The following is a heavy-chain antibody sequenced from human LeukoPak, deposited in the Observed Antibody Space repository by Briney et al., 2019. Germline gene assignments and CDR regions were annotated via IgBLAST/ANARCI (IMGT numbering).Heavy chain of an antibody. CDR2: IYYSGGT. CDR1: GGSISSYY. CDR3: ARKISAAGSRWFDP. D-gene: IGHD6-13*01. V-gene: IGHV4-59*12. Sequence: PSETLSLTCTVSGGSISSYYWTWIRQPPGKGLGLEWIGYIYYSGGTNYNPSLKSRVTISIDTSKNQVSLKLSSVTAADTAVYYCARKISAAGSRWFDPWGQGTLVTVSS. J-gene: IGHJ5*02.